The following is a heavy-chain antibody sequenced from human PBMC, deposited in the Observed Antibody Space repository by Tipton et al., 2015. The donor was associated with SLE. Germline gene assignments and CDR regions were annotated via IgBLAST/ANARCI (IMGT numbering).Heavy chain of an antibody. Sequence: TLSLTCAVSGGSISSHYWSWIRQPPGKGLEWMGYIYYSGSTNYNPSLKSRVTISVDTSKNQFSLKLSSVTAADTAVYYCARDRGGVAFDIWGQGTMVTVSS. J-gene: IGHJ3*02. D-gene: IGHD3-10*01. CDR1: GGSISSHY. CDR2: IYYSGST. V-gene: IGHV4-59*11. CDR3: ARDRGGVAFDI.